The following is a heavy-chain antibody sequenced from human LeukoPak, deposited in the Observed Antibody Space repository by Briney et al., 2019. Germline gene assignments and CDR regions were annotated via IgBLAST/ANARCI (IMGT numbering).Heavy chain of an antibody. Sequence: GGSLRLSCAASGFTFSSYAMSWFRQAPGKGLEWVSAISGSGGSTYYADSVKGRFTISRDNSKNTLYLQMNSLRAEDTAVYYCATRDYGDYVGYFQHWGQGTLVTVSS. V-gene: IGHV3-23*01. CDR2: ISGSGGST. J-gene: IGHJ1*01. D-gene: IGHD4-17*01. CDR3: ATRDYGDYVGYFQH. CDR1: GFTFSSYA.